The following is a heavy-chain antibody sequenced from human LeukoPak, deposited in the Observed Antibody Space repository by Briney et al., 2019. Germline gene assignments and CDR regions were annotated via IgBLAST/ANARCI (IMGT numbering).Heavy chain of an antibody. CDR3: ARNYYDSSGYYLGEDY. CDR2: INPNSGGT. V-gene: IGHV1-2*02. J-gene: IGHJ4*02. Sequence: ASVKVSCKASGYTFTGYYMHWVRQAPGQGLEWMGWINPNSGGTNYAQKFQGGVTMTRDTSISTAYMELSRLRSDDTAVYYCARNYYDSSGYYLGEDYWGQGTLVTVSS. D-gene: IGHD3-22*01. CDR1: GYTFTGYY.